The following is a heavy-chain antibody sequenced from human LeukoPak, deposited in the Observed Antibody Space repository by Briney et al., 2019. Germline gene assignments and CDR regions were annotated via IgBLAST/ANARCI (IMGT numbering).Heavy chain of an antibody. CDR3: AKELRFLQWIFIDH. CDR1: GFSFNSYA. V-gene: IGHV3-23*01. Sequence: GGSLRLSCAASGFSFNSYAMSLVRQAPGKGLEWVSAVSDNGGGTYYADSVKGRFTISRDNSKNTLYLQMNSLRAEDAAVYYCAKELRFLQWIFIDHWGQGALVTVSS. CDR2: VSDNGGGT. D-gene: IGHD3-3*01. J-gene: IGHJ4*02.